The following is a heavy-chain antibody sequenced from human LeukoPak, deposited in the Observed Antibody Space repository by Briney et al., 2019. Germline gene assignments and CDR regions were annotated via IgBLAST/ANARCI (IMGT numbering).Heavy chain of an antibody. Sequence: WGSLRLSCAASGFTFSSYRWHWVRQAPGHGLVWVSRINSDGSSTSYADSVKGRFTISRDNAKNTLYLQMNSLRAEDTAVYYCARDLGYSGRPNDYWGQGTLVTVSS. CDR1: GFTFSSYR. J-gene: IGHJ4*02. CDR2: INSDGSST. D-gene: IGHD5-18*01. V-gene: IGHV3-74*01. CDR3: ARDLGYSGRPNDY.